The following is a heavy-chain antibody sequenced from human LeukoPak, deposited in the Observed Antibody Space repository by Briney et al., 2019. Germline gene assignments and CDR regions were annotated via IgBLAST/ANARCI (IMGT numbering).Heavy chain of an antibody. V-gene: IGHV3-53*01. D-gene: IGHD4-23*01. CDR3: ARDDYGGKFDY. Sequence: GGSLRLSCAASGFTFSSYGMSWVRQAPGKGLEWVSVIFSGGSTYYADSVKGRFTISRDNSKNTLYLQMNSLRAEDTAVYYCARDDYGGKFDYWGQGTLVTVSS. CDR1: GFTFSSYG. J-gene: IGHJ4*02. CDR2: IFSGGST.